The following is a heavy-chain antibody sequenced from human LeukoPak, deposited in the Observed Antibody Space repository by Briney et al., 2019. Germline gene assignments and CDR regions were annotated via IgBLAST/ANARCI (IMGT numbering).Heavy chain of an antibody. Sequence: QAGRSLRLSCAASGFTFSSYGMHWVRQAPGKGLEWVAVISYDGSNKYYADSVKGRFTISRDNSKNTLYLQMNSLRAEDTAVYYCAKSWEYSYGPKRFDYWGQGTLVTVSS. CDR1: GFTFSSYG. CDR3: AKSWEYSYGPKRFDY. D-gene: IGHD5-18*01. CDR2: ISYDGSNK. J-gene: IGHJ4*02. V-gene: IGHV3-30*18.